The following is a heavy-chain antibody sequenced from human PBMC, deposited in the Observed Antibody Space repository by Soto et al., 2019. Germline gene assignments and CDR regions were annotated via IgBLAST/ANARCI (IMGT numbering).Heavy chain of an antibody. CDR3: ARVSSVGATTYYFDF. Sequence: QVQLQESGPGLVKPSQTLSLTCTVSSGSISTGGYHWSWIRQHPGKGLVWIGHIYYTGNTYYNPSLKSRVIISVDTSKNQFPLNLSSVTAADMAVYYCARVSSVGATTYYFDFWGQGTLVTVSS. CDR2: IYYTGNT. CDR1: SGSISTGGYH. J-gene: IGHJ4*02. D-gene: IGHD1-26*01. V-gene: IGHV4-31*03.